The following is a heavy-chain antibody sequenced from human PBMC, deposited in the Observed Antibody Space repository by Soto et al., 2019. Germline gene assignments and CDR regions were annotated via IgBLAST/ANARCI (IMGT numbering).Heavy chain of an antibody. V-gene: IGHV1-18*04. CDR3: ARRCASLLDH. J-gene: IGHJ4*02. Sequence: QVQLVQSGGEVKKPGASVKVSCKASGYNFTSYGISWVRQAPGQGLEWVGWISVDNGATKQAQKLLGRLTMATDTPTRTAYMELGYMRSHDTAVYYCARRCASLLDHWGQGTLVTVSS. CDR1: GYNFTSYG. D-gene: IGHD2-8*01. CDR2: ISVDNGAT.